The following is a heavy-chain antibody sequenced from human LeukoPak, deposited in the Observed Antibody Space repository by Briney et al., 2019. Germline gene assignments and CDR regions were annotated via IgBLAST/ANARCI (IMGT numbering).Heavy chain of an antibody. Sequence: SETPSLTCAVYGGSFSGYYWSWIRQPPGKGLEWIGEINHSGSTNYNPSLKSRVTISVDTSKNQFSLKLSSVTAADTAVYYCARRKVRGVMRYYYYYGMDVWGQGTTVTVSS. V-gene: IGHV4-34*01. CDR1: GGSFSGYY. CDR3: ARRKVRGVMRYYYYYGMDV. D-gene: IGHD3-10*01. J-gene: IGHJ6*02. CDR2: INHSGST.